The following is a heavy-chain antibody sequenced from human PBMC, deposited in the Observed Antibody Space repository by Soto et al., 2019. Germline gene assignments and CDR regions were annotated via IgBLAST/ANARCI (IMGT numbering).Heavy chain of an antibody. D-gene: IGHD3-10*01. J-gene: IGHJ4*02. CDR2: INPNSGGT. CDR3: ARSGWFGELLSVYFDY. CDR1: GYTFTGYY. V-gene: IGHV1-2*02. Sequence: GASVKVSCKASGYTFTGYYMHWVRQAPGQGLEWMGWINPNSGGTNYAQKFQGRVTMTRDTSISTAYMELSRLRSDDTAVYYCARSGWFGELLSVYFDYWGQGTLVTVSS.